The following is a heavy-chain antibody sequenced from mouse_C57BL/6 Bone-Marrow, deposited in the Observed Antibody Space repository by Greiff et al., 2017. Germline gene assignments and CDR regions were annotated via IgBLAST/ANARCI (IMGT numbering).Heavy chain of an antibody. D-gene: IGHD2-4*01. Sequence: QVQLQQSGAELVRPGASVKLSCKASGYTFTDYYINWVKRRPGQGLEWIARIYPGSGNTYYNEKFKGKATLTAEKSSSTAYMQLSSLTSEDSAVYFCARGNMITLYYFDYWGQGTTLTVSS. CDR1: GYTFTDYY. J-gene: IGHJ2*01. V-gene: IGHV1-76*01. CDR2: IYPGSGNT. CDR3: ARGNMITLYYFDY.